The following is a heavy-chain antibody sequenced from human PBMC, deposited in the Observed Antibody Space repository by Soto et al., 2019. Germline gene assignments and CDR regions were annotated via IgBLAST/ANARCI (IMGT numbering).Heavy chain of an antibody. J-gene: IGHJ4*02. CDR3: ARLSYDSSGYYQYYFDY. D-gene: IGHD3-22*01. V-gene: IGHV1-46*03. CDR1: GYSFTTQY. CDR2: MDPSGGST. Sequence: QVQLVQSGAEVKKPGASVKVSCKASGYSFTTQYMHWVRQAPGQGLEWMGLMDPSGGSTSSATKFQRRLTMTRDTSTSTVYLELSSLRSDDTAVYYCARLSYDSSGYYQYYFDYWGQGTLVTVSS.